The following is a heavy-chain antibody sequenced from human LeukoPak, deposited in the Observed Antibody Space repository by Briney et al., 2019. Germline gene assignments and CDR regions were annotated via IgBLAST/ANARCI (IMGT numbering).Heavy chain of an antibody. CDR1: RFTFSSYW. Sequence: PGGSLRLSCAASRFTFSSYWMSWVRQAPGKGLEWVANIKQDGSEKYYVDSVKGRFTISRDNAKNSLYLQMNSLRAEDTAVYYCAREGLFYYDSSGYSYNAFDIWGQGTMVTVSS. D-gene: IGHD3-22*01. CDR2: IKQDGSEK. J-gene: IGHJ3*02. V-gene: IGHV3-7*01. CDR3: AREGLFYYDSSGYSYNAFDI.